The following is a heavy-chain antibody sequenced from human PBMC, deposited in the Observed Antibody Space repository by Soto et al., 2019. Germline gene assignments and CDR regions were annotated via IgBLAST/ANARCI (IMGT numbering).Heavy chain of an antibody. CDR1: GGTSTSYA. CDR2: IIPIFGTA. J-gene: IGHJ3*02. D-gene: IGHD2-15*01. CDR3: ARGSIAPGGFDI. Sequence: PVKVSCKASGGTSTSYAISWVRQAPGQGLEWMGGIIPIFGTANYAQKSQGRVTITADESTSTAYMELSSLRSEDTAVYYCARGSIAPGGFDIWGQGTMVTVSS. V-gene: IGHV1-69*13.